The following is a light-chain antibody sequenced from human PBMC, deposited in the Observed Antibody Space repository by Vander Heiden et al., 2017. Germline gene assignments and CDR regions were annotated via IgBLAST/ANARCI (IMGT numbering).Light chain of an antibody. Sequence: QSVLTQPPSASGTPGQRVTISCSGSRSNIGSNSVNWYQQRPGTAPRLLIYSNNQRPSGVPDRFSGSKSGTSASLAISGLQSEDEADYYCAAWDDSLNGLNWVFGGGTKLTVL. CDR3: AAWDDSLNGLNWV. V-gene: IGLV1-44*01. J-gene: IGLJ3*02. CDR2: SNN. CDR1: RSNIGSNS.